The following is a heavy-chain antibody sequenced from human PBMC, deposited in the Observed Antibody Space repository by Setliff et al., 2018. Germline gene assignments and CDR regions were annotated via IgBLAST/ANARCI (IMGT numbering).Heavy chain of an antibody. Sequence: SVKVSCKASGYSFSTYAMSWIRQAPGQGLEWMGWINTNTGNPSYAQGFTGRFVFSLDTSVSTAYLQISSLKPEDTAKYYCARASRFATIVWKGDYYMDVWGKGTTVTVSS. D-gene: IGHD3-16*02. J-gene: IGHJ6*03. V-gene: IGHV7-4-1*02. CDR1: GYSFSTYA. CDR2: INTNTGNP. CDR3: ARASRFATIVWKGDYYMDV.